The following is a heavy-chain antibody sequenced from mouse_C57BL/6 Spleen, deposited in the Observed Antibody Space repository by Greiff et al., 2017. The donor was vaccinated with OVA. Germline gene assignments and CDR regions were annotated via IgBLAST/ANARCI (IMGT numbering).Heavy chain of an antibody. CDR2: INYDGSST. CDR3: AREGSSGYGAMDY. V-gene: IGHV5-16*01. Sequence: EVMLVESEGGLVQPGSSMKLSCTASGFTFSDYYMAWVRQVPEKGLEWVANINYDGSSTYYLDSLKSRFIISRDNAKNILYLQMSSLKSEDTATYYCAREGSSGYGAMDYWGQGTSVTVSS. D-gene: IGHD3-2*02. CDR1: GFTFSDYY. J-gene: IGHJ4*01.